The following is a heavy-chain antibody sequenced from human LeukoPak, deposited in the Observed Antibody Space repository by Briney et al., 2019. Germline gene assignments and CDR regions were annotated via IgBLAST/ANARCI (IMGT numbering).Heavy chain of an antibody. CDR2: INWNGGST. J-gene: IGHJ4*02. Sequence: GGTLRLSCAASGFTFSSCGMSWVRQAPGKGLEWVSGINWNGGSTGYADSVKGRFTISRDNAKNSLYLQMNSLRAEDTALYYCARDQFRWGSSWPGDFDYWGQGTLVTVSS. CDR1: GFTFSSCG. CDR3: ARDQFRWGSSWPGDFDY. V-gene: IGHV3-20*04. D-gene: IGHD6-13*01.